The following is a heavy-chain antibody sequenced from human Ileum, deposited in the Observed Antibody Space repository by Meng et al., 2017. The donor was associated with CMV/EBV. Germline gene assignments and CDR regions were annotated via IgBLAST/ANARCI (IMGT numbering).Heavy chain of an antibody. CDR3: ARDVWGFDY. D-gene: IGHD7-27*01. V-gene: IGHV1-18*04. Sequence: QVYLRQSGAEVKKPGALVKISCKTSGYTFPDHKIGRVRQAPGQGLEWVGWISLGNGQTVYGHKVQGRVTVTTDTSTSTAYMELRSLRSDDTAMYYCARDVWGFDYWGQGTLINVSS. J-gene: IGHJ4*02. CDR2: ISLGNGQT. CDR1: GYTFPDHK.